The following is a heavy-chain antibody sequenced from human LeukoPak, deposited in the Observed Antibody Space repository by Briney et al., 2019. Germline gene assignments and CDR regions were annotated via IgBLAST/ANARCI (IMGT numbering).Heavy chain of an antibody. V-gene: IGHV3-64*01. D-gene: IGHD1-26*01. J-gene: IGHJ4*02. CDR3: ARAGLSGSYWGGYWNDY. CDR2: ISSNGGST. CDR1: GGTFSSYA. Sequence: SCKASGGTFSSYAMHWVRQAPGKGLEYVSAISSNGGSTYYANSVKGRFTISRDNSKNTLYLQMGSLRAEDMAVYYCARAGLSGSYWGGYWNDYWGQGTLVTVSS.